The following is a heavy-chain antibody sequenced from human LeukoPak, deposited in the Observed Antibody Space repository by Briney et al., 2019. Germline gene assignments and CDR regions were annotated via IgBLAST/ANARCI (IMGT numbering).Heavy chain of an antibody. CDR2: INPNSGGT. Sequence: ASVKVSCKAPGYTFTGYYMHWVRQAPGQGLEWMGWINPNSGGTNYAQKFQGRVTMTRDTSISTAYMELSRLRSDDTAVYYCASVSAVAINDFDYWGQGTLVTVSS. CDR3: ASVSAVAINDFDY. V-gene: IGHV1-2*02. D-gene: IGHD6-19*01. CDR1: GYTFTGYY. J-gene: IGHJ4*02.